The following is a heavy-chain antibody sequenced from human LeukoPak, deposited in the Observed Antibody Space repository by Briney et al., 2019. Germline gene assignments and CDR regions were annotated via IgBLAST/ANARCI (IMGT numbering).Heavy chain of an antibody. V-gene: IGHV3-23*01. CDR3: AKDWRAYCGGDCYSYFDY. Sequence: GGSLRLSCAASGFTFNSYVVNWVRQAPGKGLEWVSVISTSGGTTYYADSVKGRFTISRDNSKNTLYLQMNSLRAEDTAVYYCAKDWRAYCGGDCYSYFDYWGQGTLVTVSS. CDR2: ISTSGGTT. CDR1: GFTFNSYV. D-gene: IGHD2-21*02. J-gene: IGHJ4*02.